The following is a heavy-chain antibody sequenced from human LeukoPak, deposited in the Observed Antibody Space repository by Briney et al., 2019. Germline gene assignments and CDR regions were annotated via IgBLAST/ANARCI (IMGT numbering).Heavy chain of an antibody. J-gene: IGHJ5*02. CDR3: ARVPIDYGDRIVES. D-gene: IGHD4-17*01. CDR2: INQDGTEK. CDR1: GFTFSIYW. V-gene: IGHV3-7*01. Sequence: GGSLRLSCAASGFTFSIYWMNWVRQAPEKGLEWVANINQDGTEKYYVDSVKGRFTISRDNTKNSLYLQMNSLRAEDTAVYYCARVPIDYGDRIVESWGQGTLVTVSS.